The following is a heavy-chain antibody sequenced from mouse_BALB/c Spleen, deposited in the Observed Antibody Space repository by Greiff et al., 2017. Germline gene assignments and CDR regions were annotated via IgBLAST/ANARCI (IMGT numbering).Heavy chain of an antibody. D-gene: IGHD1-1*02. V-gene: IGHV1-15*01. CDR3: TRRDYDYAMDY. J-gene: IGHJ4*01. CDR2: IDPETGGT. Sequence: QVQLKESGAELVRPGASVTLSCKASGYTFTDYEMHWVKQTPVHGLEWIGAIDPETGGTAYNQKFKGKATLTADKSSSTAYMELRSLTSEDSAVYYCTRRDYDYAMDYWGQGTSVTVSS. CDR1: GYTFTDYE.